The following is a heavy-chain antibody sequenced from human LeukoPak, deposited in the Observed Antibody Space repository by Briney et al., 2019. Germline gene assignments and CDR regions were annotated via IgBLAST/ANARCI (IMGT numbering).Heavy chain of an antibody. J-gene: IGHJ3*02. V-gene: IGHV3-23*01. CDR3: AKAGFAWLNAFAI. D-gene: IGHD3-9*01. CDR2: VSSSGGTT. CDR1: GFTFSSYG. Sequence: GGSLRLSCAASGFTFSSYGMSWVRQAPGKGLDWVSAVSSSGGTTYYADSVKGRFTSSRDNSKNTLSLQMNSLRAEDTAVYYCAKAGFAWLNAFAIWGPGTMVNVSS.